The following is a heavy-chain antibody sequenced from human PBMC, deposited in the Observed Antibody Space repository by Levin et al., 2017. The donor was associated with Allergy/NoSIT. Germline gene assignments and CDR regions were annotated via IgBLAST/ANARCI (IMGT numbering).Heavy chain of an antibody. D-gene: IGHD5-18*01. CDR3: ARGGGYSYGALDY. J-gene: IGHJ4*02. CDR2: SNRDGSNT. V-gene: IGHV3-74*01. Sequence: GGSLRLSCAASGFTFSNYWMRWVRQAPGKGLMWVSRSNRDGSNTSYADSVKGRFTISRDNAKNMLYLQMNSLRVEDTAVYYCARGGGYSYGALDYWGQGTLFTVSS. CDR1: GFTFSNYW.